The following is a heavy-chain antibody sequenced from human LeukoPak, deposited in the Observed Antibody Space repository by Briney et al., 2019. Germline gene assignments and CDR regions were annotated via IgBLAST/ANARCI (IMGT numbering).Heavy chain of an antibody. CDR2: ISSSSSYI. Sequence: GGSLRLSCAASGFTFSSYSMNWVRQAPGKGLEWVSSISSSSSYIYYADSVKGRFTISRDNAKNSLYLQMNSLRAEDTAVHYCARDRRGTTVRRNLRFDYWGQGTLVTVSS. D-gene: IGHD4-17*01. CDR1: GFTFSSYS. J-gene: IGHJ4*02. CDR3: ARDRRGTTVRRNLRFDY. V-gene: IGHV3-21*01.